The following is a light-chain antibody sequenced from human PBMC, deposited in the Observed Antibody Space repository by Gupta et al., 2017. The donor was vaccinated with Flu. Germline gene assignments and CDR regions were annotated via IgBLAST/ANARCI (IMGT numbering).Light chain of an antibody. V-gene: IGLV2-8*01. CDR1: SGNVGDYTY. CDR3: SSYAGASNWV. Sequence: SALTQSPSASGSPGQSVRISCSGASGNVGDYTYVSWYQQHPGKAPKLLIYEVSKRPSGVPDCFSGSKSGNTASLTVSGLQTEDEADYYCSSYAGASNWVFGGGTKLTVL. CDR2: EVS. J-gene: IGLJ3*02.